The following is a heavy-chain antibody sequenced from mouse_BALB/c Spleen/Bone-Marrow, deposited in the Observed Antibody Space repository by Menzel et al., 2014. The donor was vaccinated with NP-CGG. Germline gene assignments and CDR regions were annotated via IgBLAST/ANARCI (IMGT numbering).Heavy chain of an antibody. Sequence: QVQLKESGLELVKPGASVRISCKASGYTFTNFYIHWVKQRPGQGLEWIGWIYPEDFNTKFNENFKGRATLTADKSSSTAYMQLSSLTSEDSAVYFCARKSQRAHDSMMYWGPGTSVTVSS. D-gene: IGHD2-3*01. J-gene: IGHJ4*01. CDR2: IYPEDFNT. CDR3: ARKSQRAHDSMMY. CDR1: GYTFTNFY. V-gene: IGHV1S56*01.